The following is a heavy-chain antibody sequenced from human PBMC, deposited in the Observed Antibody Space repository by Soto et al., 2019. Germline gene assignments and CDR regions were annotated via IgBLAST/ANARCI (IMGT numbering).Heavy chain of an antibody. V-gene: IGHV1-8*01. Sequence: VASVKVSCKASGYTFTSYDINWLRQATGQGLEWMGWMNPNSGNTDYAQKFQGRVTMTRNTSISTAYMELSSLRSEDTAVYYCARDYSSGYGMDVWGQGTTVTVSS. CDR1: GYTFTSYD. D-gene: IGHD6-19*01. CDR2: MNPNSGNT. J-gene: IGHJ6*02. CDR3: ARDYSSGYGMDV.